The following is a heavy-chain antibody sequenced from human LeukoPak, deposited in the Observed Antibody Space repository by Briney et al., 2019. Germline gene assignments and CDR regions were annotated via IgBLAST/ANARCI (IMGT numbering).Heavy chain of an antibody. J-gene: IGHJ6*03. CDR3: AREVGNSYYYYYMDV. D-gene: IGHD1-14*01. CDR2: IYYSGST. V-gene: IGHV4-39*07. Sequence: SETLSLTCTVSGGSISSSSYYWGWIRQPPGKGLEWIGSIYYSGSTYYNPSLKSRVTISIDTSKSQFSLKLNSVTAADTAVYYCAREVGNSYYYYYMDVWGRGTTVTVSS. CDR1: GGSISSSSYY.